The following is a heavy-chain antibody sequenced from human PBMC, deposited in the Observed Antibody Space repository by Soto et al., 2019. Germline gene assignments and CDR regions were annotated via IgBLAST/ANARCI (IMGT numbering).Heavy chain of an antibody. V-gene: IGHV3-66*01. J-gene: IGHJ4*02. CDR2: IYSGGST. Sequence: EVQLVESGGGLVQPGGSLRLSCEASGFTVSSNYMSWVRQAPGKGLEWVSVIYSGGSTYYADSVKGRFTISRDNSKNTLYLQMNSLRAEDTAVYYCASGERVRGLTLDYWGQGTLVTVSS. CDR3: ASGERVRGLTLDY. CDR1: GFTVSSNY. D-gene: IGHD3-10*01.